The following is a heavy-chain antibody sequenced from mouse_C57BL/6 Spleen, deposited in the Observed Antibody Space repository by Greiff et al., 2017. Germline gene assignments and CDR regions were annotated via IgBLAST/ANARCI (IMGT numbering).Heavy chain of an antibody. CDR3: TRRNDGYNAMDY. CDR1: GYTFTDYE. CDR2: IDPETGGT. V-gene: IGHV1-15*01. J-gene: IGHJ4*01. Sequence: QVQLQQSGAELVRPGASVTLSCKASGYTFTDYEMHWVKQTPVHGLEWIGAIDPETGGTAYNQKFKGKAILTADKSSSTAYMELRSLTSEDSAVYYCTRRNDGYNAMDYWGQGTSVTVSS. D-gene: IGHD2-3*01.